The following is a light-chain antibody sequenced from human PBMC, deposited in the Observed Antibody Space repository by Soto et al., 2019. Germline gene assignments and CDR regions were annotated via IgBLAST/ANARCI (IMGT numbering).Light chain of an antibody. J-gene: IGKJ1*01. Sequence: AIRMTQSTYSFSASTGDRVTITCRASQGISSYLAWYQQKPGTAPKLLIYAASTLQSGVPSRFSGSGSGTDFTLTISCLQSEDFATYYCQQYYSYPQTFGQGTTVEIK. CDR3: QQYYSYPQT. CDR2: AAS. V-gene: IGKV1-8*01. CDR1: QGISSY.